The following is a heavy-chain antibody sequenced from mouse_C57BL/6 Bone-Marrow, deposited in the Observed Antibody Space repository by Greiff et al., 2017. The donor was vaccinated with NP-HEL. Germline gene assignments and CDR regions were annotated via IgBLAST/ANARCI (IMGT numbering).Heavy chain of an antibody. CDR3: ARQGYYYGSYYFDY. CDR1: GFTFSSYG. J-gene: IGHJ2*01. V-gene: IGHV5-6*02. D-gene: IGHD1-1*01. Sequence: EVMLVESGGDLVKPGGSLKLSCAASGFTFSSYGMSWVRQTPDKRLEWVATISSGGSYTYYPDSVKGRFTISRDNAKNTLYLQMSSLKSEDTAMYYCARQGYYYGSYYFDYGGQGTTLTVSS. CDR2: ISSGGSYT.